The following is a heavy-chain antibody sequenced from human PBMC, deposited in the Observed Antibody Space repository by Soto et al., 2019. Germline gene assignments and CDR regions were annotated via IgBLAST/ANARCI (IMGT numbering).Heavy chain of an antibody. CDR1: GYTFTSYD. J-gene: IGHJ4*02. CDR3: ASEKGGGSDLDS. CDR2: MNPNSGNT. V-gene: IGHV1-8*01. Sequence: QVQLVQSGAEVKKPGASVKVSCKASGYTFTSYDINWVRQATGQGLEWMGWMNPNSGNTGYAQKFQGRVTMTRNTARGTAYMERSSLRSGATAVYSCASEKGGGSDLDSWGQGTLVTVSS. D-gene: IGHD3-16*01.